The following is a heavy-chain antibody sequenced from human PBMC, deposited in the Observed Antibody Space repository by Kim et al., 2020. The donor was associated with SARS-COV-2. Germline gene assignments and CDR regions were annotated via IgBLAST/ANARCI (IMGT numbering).Heavy chain of an antibody. CDR3: ARSPGLSWQSGGYTDY. Sequence: SETLTLTCTVSGGSITNNYWSWIRQPPGKGLEWIGYIYYSGSTNYNPSLRSRATISLDTSRSQFPLKLDSVTAADTALYYCARSPGLSWQSGGYTDYVGLGTLVTVSS. CDR2: IYYSGST. D-gene: IGHD1-26*01. CDR1: GGSITNNY. J-gene: IGHJ4*02. V-gene: IGHV4-59*13.